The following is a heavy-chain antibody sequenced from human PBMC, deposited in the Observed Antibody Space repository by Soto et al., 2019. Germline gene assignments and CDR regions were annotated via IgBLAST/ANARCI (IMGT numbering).Heavy chain of an antibody. D-gene: IGHD5-18*01. V-gene: IGHV4-30-2*01. CDR2: IYPSGTT. Sequence: SETLSITCVVSGGSISSGGYSWTWIRQPPGKGLECIGYIYPSGTTYYYPSLKSRLTISLDRSKNQFSLKVTSVTAADTALYYCARGGYIYGANAFDIWGQGTMVT. J-gene: IGHJ3*02. CDR1: GGSISSGGYS. CDR3: ARGGYIYGANAFDI.